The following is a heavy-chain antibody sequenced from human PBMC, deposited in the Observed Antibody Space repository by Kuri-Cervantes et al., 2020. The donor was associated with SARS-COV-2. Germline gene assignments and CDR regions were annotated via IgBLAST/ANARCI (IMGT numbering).Heavy chain of an antibody. J-gene: IGHJ4*02. V-gene: IGHV3-74*01. D-gene: IGHD6-13*01. Sequence: LSLTCAASGFTFSSYWMHWVRQAPGKGLVWVSRINSDGSSTSYADSVKSRFTISRDNAKNTLYLQMNSLRAEDTAVYYCARDQGHRIAAAGTIPFDYWGQGTLVTVSS. CDR2: INSDGSST. CDR1: GFTFSSYW. CDR3: ARDQGHRIAAAGTIPFDY.